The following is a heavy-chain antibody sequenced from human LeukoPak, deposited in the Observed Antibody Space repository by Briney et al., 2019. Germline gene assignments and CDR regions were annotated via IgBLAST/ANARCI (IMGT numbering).Heavy chain of an antibody. CDR1: GFTFGDYA. V-gene: IGHV3-49*04. CDR3: TRAKNDYGDLYYHYYMDG. Sequence: GGSLRLSCTASGFTFGDYAMSWVRQAPGKGLEWVGFIRSKAYGGTTEYAASVKGRFTISRDDSKSIACLQMNSLKTEDTAVYYCTRAKNDYGDLYYHYYMDGWGKATTVTVSS. CDR2: IRSKAYGGTT. D-gene: IGHD4-17*01. J-gene: IGHJ6*03.